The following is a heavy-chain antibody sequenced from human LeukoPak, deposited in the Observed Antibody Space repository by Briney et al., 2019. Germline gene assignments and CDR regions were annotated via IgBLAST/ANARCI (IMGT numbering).Heavy chain of an antibody. CDR2: ISSNGGST. J-gene: IGHJ6*02. V-gene: IGHV3-64*01. D-gene: IGHD2-2*01. CDR3: ARERAAPRYCSSTSCQNYYYYGMDV. CDR1: GFTFSSYA. Sequence: GGSLRLSCAASGFTFSSYAMHWVRQAPGKGLGYVSAISSNGGSTYYANSVKGRFTISRDNSKNTLYLQMGSLRAEDMAVYYCARERAAPRYCSSTSCQNYYYYGMDVWGQGTTVTVSS.